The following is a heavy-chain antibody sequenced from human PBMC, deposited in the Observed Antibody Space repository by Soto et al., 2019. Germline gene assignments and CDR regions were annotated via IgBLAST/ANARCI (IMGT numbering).Heavy chain of an antibody. V-gene: IGHV6-1*01. D-gene: IGHD1-7*01. J-gene: IGHJ6*03. CDR2: TYYRSRWYN. CDR3: DGTISDEWSYMDV. Sequence: ASSEGKVCSNRCSRNCNKKSTSRGFDWWARTYYRSRWYNDYAVSVRSRITVNSDTSKSQFSLQLTSVTPEDTAVYYCDGTISDEWSYMDVWGKGTSVTV. CDR1: EGKVCSNRCS.